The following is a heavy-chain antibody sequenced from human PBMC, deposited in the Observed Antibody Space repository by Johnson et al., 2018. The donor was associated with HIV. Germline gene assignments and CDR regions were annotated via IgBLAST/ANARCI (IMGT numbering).Heavy chain of an antibody. CDR3: ANDFWSGSGI. Sequence: QVQLVESGGGVVQPGRSLRLSCAASGFTFSNFGMHWVRQAPGKGLEWVAVIWYDGSNKYYADSVKGRFTISRDNSKSTLYLQMNSLRAEDTAMYYCANDFWSGSGIWGQGTMVTVSS. CDR2: IWYDGSNK. V-gene: IGHV3-33*06. CDR1: GFTFSNFG. J-gene: IGHJ3*02. D-gene: IGHD3-3*01.